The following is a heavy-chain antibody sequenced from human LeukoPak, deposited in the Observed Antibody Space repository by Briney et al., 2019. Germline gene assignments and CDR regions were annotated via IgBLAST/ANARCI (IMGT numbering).Heavy chain of an antibody. CDR1: GFTFSSYS. V-gene: IGHV3-21*01. D-gene: IGHD5-18*01. CDR3: ARDGGYSYGDPGWFDP. J-gene: IGHJ5*02. CDR2: ISSSSSYI. Sequence: PGGSLRLSCAASGFTFSSYSMNWVRQAPGKGLEWVSSISSSSSYIYYADSVKGRFTISRDNAKNSLYLQMNSLRAEDTAVYYCARDGGYSYGDPGWFDPWGQGTLVTVSS.